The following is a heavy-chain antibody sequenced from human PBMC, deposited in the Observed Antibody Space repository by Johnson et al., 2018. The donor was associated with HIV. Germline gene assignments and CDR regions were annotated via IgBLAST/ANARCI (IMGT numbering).Heavy chain of an antibody. Sequence: QVQLVESGGGVVQPGRSLRLSCAASGFIFSSYGIHWVRQAPGKGLQWVGIISSDGSIKYYADSVKGRFTISRDNSKNTLYLQMNSLRAEDTAVYYCAKRSYYYDSSGPPADAFDIWGQGTMVTVSS. CDR2: ISSDGSIK. D-gene: IGHD3-22*01. V-gene: IGHV3-30*18. J-gene: IGHJ3*02. CDR1: GFIFSSYG. CDR3: AKRSYYYDSSGPPADAFDI.